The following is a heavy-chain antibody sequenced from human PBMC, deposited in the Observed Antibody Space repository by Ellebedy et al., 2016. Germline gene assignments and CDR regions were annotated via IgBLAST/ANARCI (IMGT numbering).Heavy chain of an antibody. J-gene: IGHJ4*02. CDR3: ATDITDY. Sequence: GESLKISXAASGFTFSTYWMGWVRQAPGKGLEWVGRIKSKTDGGTADYAAPVTDRFIISRDDSKNTLYLQMNSLKTEDTAVYYCATDITDYWGQGTLVTVSS. CDR1: GFTFSTYW. D-gene: IGHD3-3*01. CDR2: IKSKTDGGTA. V-gene: IGHV3-15*01.